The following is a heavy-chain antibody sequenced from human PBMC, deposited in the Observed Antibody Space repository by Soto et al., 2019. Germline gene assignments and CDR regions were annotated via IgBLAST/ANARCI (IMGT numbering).Heavy chain of an antibody. D-gene: IGHD3-3*01. CDR2: MWFDGSGK. CDR3: ARDQDEFSGKLDV. J-gene: IGHJ6*02. CDR1: GFTFSNYG. V-gene: IGHV3-33*01. Sequence: QVQLVESGGGVVQPGRSLRLSCAASGFTFSNYGMHWVRQAPGKGLDWVAVMWFDGSGKYYADSVKGRFTISRDNSKNTIYLQMNSLRADDKAVYYCARDQDEFSGKLDVWGQGTLVTVSS.